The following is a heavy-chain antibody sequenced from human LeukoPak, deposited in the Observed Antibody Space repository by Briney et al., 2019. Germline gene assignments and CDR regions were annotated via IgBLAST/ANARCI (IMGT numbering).Heavy chain of an antibody. V-gene: IGHV4-59*08. D-gene: IGHD2-8*01. CDR1: GGSIRNYY. J-gene: IGHJ4*02. Sequence: SETLSLTCTVSGGSIRNYYWSWIRQPPGKGLEWIGYVYNSASTNYNPSLRSRVTISLDTSTNQFSLKLSSVTAADTAVYYCARHAVDLEMDYFDYWGQGTLVTVSS. CDR2: VYNSAST. CDR3: ARHAVDLEMDYFDY.